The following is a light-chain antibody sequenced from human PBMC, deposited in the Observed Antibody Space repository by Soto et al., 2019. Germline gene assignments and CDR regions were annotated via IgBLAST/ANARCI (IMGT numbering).Light chain of an antibody. J-gene: IGKJ5*01. Sequence: EIVLTQSPATLSLSPGERATLSCRASQSVSRYLAWYQQKPGQAPRLLIYGASSRATGIPDRFSGSGSGTDFTLTISRLEPEDFAVYYCQHYHGWPITFGQGTRLEIK. V-gene: IGKV3-20*01. CDR1: QSVSRY. CDR3: QHYHGWPIT. CDR2: GAS.